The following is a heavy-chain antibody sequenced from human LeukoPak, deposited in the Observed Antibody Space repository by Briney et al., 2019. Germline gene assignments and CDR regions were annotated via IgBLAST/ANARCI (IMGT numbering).Heavy chain of an antibody. CDR3: ARGMTTVTWAFDI. V-gene: IGHV3-64*01. D-gene: IGHD4-17*01. J-gene: IGHJ3*02. CDR1: EFTFSNYA. CDR2: ISTNGSNT. Sequence: GGSLILSCAASEFTFSNYAMHWVRQAPGKGLEYVSSISTNGSNTYYANSVKGRFTISRDNSKNTLYLQMGSLRAEDMAVYYGARGMTTVTWAFDIWGQGTMVTVSS.